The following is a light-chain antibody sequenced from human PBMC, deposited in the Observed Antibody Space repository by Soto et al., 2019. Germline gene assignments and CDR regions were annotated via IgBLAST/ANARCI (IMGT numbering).Light chain of an antibody. CDR3: LQHNAYQWT. CDR2: VAS. Sequence: IQMTQSPSSLSASVGDRITMTCRASQDIGINLGWFQQKPGKAPKRLIYVASSLQSGVPSRFSGSGSGTEFTLTISSLQPEDFASYFCLQHNAYQWTFNQGTKVDIK. CDR1: QDIGIN. V-gene: IGKV1-17*01. J-gene: IGKJ1*01.